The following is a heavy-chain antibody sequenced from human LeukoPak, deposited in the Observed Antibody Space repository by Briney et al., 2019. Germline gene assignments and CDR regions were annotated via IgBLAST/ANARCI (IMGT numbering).Heavy chain of an antibody. CDR3: ARHLYESRGQTSFDY. V-gene: IGHV4-59*08. CDR1: GGSISRYY. CDR2: ISYSGST. Sequence: SETLSLTCTVSGGSISRYYWSWIRQPPGKGLEWIGYISYSGSTNYNPSLKNRVTISVDTSQNHFSLKLSSVTAADTAIYHCARHLYESRGQTSFDYWGQGTLVTVSS. J-gene: IGHJ4*02. D-gene: IGHD3-22*01.